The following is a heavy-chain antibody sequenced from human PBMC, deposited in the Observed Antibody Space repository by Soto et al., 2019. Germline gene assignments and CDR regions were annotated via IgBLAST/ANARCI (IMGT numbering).Heavy chain of an antibody. CDR1: GFTFSNYN. D-gene: IGHD3-3*01. CDR3: ARGSITIFGVVSPGSLDY. Sequence: GGSLRLSCAASGFTFSNYNMNWVRQAPGKGLEWVSSISSSSVVYYADSLKGRFTISRDNSENSLYLQMTSLRAEDTAVYYCARGSITIFGVVSPGSLDYWGQGTLVTVSS. CDR2: ISSSSVV. V-gene: IGHV3-21*01. J-gene: IGHJ4*02.